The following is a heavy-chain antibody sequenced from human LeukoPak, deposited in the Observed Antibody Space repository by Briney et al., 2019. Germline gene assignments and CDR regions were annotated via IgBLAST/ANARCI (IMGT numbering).Heavy chain of an antibody. CDR3: ARGGIAADPTGANYYYYGMDV. V-gene: IGHV1-2*02. Sequence: ASVKVSCKASGYTFTGYYMHWVRQAPGQGLEWMGWINPNSGGTNYAQKFQGRVTMTRDTSISTAYMELSRLRSDDTAVYYCARGGIAADPTGANYYYYGMDVWGQGTTVTVS. CDR2: INPNSGGT. J-gene: IGHJ6*02. CDR1: GYTFTGYY. D-gene: IGHD6-13*01.